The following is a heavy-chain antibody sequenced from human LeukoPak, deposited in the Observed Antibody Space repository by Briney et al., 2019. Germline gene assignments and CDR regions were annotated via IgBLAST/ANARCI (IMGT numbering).Heavy chain of an antibody. CDR1: GYTFTEYY. CDR2: INSNSGDT. Sequence: ASVKVSCEASGYTFTEYYMHWVRQAPGQGLEWMGWINSNSGDTKYAQKFQGRVTLTRDTSTDTAYMELSSLRSEDTAVYYCATAHICSGGSCYSVVDYWGQGTLVTVSS. V-gene: IGHV1-2*02. CDR3: ATAHICSGGSCYSVVDY. D-gene: IGHD2-15*01. J-gene: IGHJ4*02.